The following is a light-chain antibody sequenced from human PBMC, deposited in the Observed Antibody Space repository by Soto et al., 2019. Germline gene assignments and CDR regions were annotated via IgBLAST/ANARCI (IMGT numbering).Light chain of an antibody. Sequence: QSALTQPPSASGSPGQSVAISCTGTSSDVGGYNYVSWYQQHPGKAPKLMIYEVNERPSGVPDRFSGSKSGNTASLTVSGLQAEDEADYYCSSYAVSSNVFGNGTKLTVL. CDR2: EVN. V-gene: IGLV2-8*01. CDR3: SSYAVSSNV. CDR1: SSDVGGYNY. J-gene: IGLJ1*01.